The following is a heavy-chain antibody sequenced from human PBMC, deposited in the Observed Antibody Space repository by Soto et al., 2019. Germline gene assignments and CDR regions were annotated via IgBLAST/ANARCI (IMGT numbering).Heavy chain of an antibody. J-gene: IGHJ4*02. CDR3: TTNGYYSLDN. D-gene: IGHD1-26*01. V-gene: IGHV4-4*02. Sequence: QVQLQESGPGLLKPSETLSLTCAVSSGSITNDNWWSWVRQPPGKRLEWIGEVHHRGSTNYNPSFKSRVTISVDKSKIQFSLKLNSVTAADTAVYYCTTNGYYSLDNWGQGTLVTVSS. CDR2: VHHRGST. CDR1: SGSITNDNW.